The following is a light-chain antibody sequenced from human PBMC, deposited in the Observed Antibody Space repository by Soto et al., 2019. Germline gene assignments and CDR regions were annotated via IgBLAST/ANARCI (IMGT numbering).Light chain of an antibody. V-gene: IGKV3-20*01. CDR1: QSFSSSY. CDR2: AAS. Sequence: EIVLTQSPGTLSLSPGEGATLSCRASQSFSSSYLGWYQQKPGQAPRLLIYAASSRATGIPDRFSGSGSGAEFNLTISRLEPEDFAVYYCPQYGSSYRTCGQGTK. CDR3: PQYGSSYRT. J-gene: IGKJ1*01.